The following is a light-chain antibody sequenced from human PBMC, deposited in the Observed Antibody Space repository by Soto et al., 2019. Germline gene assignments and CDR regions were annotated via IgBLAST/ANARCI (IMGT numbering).Light chain of an antibody. V-gene: IGKV3-20*01. CDR3: QRYDASSFT. Sequence: EIVLTQSPGTLSLSPGERATLSCRASQSVDSSYLSWYQHNPGQAPRLLIYATSSRATGIPDRFSGSGSGTDFTLTISRLEPEDFAVYYCQRYDASSFTFGQGTNLEIK. J-gene: IGKJ2*01. CDR2: ATS. CDR1: QSVDSSY.